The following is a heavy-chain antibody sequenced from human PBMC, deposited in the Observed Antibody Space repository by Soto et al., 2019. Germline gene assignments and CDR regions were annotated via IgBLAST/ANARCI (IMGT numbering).Heavy chain of an antibody. CDR3: AGDPSLLRPCGMDV. V-gene: IGHV3-30-3*01. J-gene: IGHJ6*02. CDR1: GFTFSSYV. CDR2: ISRDGSSK. Sequence: QVQLVESGGGVVQPGRSLRLSCVASGFTFSSYVMNWVRQAPGKGLEWVAVISRDGSSKYYADSVKGRFTISRDNSRNTLNLKKNSLRAKDTNLYYCAGDPSLLRPCGMDVWGQGTTVTVSS.